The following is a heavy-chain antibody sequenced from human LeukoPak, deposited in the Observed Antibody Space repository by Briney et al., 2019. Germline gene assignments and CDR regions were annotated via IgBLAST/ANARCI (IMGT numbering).Heavy chain of an antibody. D-gene: IGHD3-10*01. J-gene: IGHJ4*02. CDR1: GYTFTGYY. CDR3: ARDEPKDYYGSGSYYRGFDY. CDR2: INPNSGGT. Sequence: ASVKVSCKASGYTFTGYYMHWVRQAPGQGLEWMGWINPNSGGTNYAQKLQGRVTMTTDTSTSTAYMELRSLRSDDTAVYYCARDEPKDYYGSGSYYRGFDYWGQGTLVTVST. V-gene: IGHV1-2*02.